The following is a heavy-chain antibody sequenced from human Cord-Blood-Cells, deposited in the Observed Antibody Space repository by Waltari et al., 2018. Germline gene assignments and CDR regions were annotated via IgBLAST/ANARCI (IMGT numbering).Heavy chain of an antibody. CDR2: INPNSGGT. V-gene: IGHV1-2*04. J-gene: IGHJ5*02. CDR3: ARSSYSSSWYWFDP. CDR1: GYTFTGYY. D-gene: IGHD6-13*01. Sequence: QVQLVQSGAEVKKPGASVKVSCKASGYTFTGYYMPWVRQAPGQGLEWMGWINPNSGGTNYAQKFQGWVTMTRDTSISTAYMELSRLRSDDTAVYYCARSSYSSSWYWFDPWGQGTLVTVSS.